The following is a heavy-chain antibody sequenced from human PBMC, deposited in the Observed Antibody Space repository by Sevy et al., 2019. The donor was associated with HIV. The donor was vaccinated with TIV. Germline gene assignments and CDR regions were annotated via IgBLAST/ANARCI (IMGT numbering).Heavy chain of an antibody. V-gene: IGHV1-18*01. D-gene: IGHD5-18*01. J-gene: IGHJ4*02. Sequence: ASVKVSCKASGYTFTSYGICWVRQAPGQGLEWMGWISAYNGNTNYAQKLQGRVTMTTDTSTSTAYMELRSLRSDDTAVYYCAREAGGGYSYGYFDYWGQGTLVIVSS. CDR2: ISAYNGNT. CDR3: AREAGGGYSYGYFDY. CDR1: GYTFTSYG.